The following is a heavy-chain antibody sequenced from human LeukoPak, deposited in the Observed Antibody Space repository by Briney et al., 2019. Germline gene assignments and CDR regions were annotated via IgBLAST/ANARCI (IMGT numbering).Heavy chain of an antibody. V-gene: IGHV4-59*08. D-gene: IGHD1-26*01. Sequence: SGTLSLTCTVSGGSINTYYWSWIRQPPGKGLQWIAYLYYSGSNNFNPSLRSRLTISVDTSKNQFTLKLSSVTAADTAVYYCARSGSKPSGGAFDLWGQGTMVTVSS. J-gene: IGHJ3*01. CDR1: GGSINTYY. CDR3: ARSGSKPSGGAFDL. CDR2: LYYSGSN.